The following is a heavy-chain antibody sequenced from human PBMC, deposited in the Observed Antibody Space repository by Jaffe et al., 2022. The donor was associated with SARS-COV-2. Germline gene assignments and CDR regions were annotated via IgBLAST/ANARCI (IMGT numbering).Heavy chain of an antibody. J-gene: IGHJ4*02. Sequence: QVQLVESGGGVVQPGRSLRLSCAASGFTFSSYGMHWVRQAPGKGLEWVAVIWYDGSNKYYADSVKGRFTISRDNSKNTLYLQMNSLRAEDTAVYYCARARGNWVLANDYWGQGTLVTVSS. V-gene: IGHV3-33*01. CDR3: ARARGNWVLANDY. CDR2: IWYDGSNK. CDR1: GFTFSSYG. D-gene: IGHD3-3*01.